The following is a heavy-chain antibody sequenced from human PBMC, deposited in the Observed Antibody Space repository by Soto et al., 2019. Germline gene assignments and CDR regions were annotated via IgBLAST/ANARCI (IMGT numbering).Heavy chain of an antibody. CDR1: GYTFTSYA. CDR2: INAGNGNT. J-gene: IGHJ6*02. D-gene: IGHD3-16*02. Sequence: QVQLVQSGAEVKKPGASVKVSCKASGYTFTSYAMHWVRQAPGQRLEWMGWINAGNGNTKYSQKFQGRVTNTRDTSASTAYMELSSLRSEDTAVYYCARDRRYDYVWGSYRRHYYYGMDVWGQGTTVTVSS. CDR3: ARDRRYDYVWGSYRRHYYYGMDV. V-gene: IGHV1-3*01.